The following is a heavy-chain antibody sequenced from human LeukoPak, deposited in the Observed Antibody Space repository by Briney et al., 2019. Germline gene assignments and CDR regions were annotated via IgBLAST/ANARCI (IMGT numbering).Heavy chain of an antibody. CDR2: IYTSGST. CDR1: GGSISSGSYY. D-gene: IGHD1-26*01. V-gene: IGHV4-61*02. CDR3: ARDRGLPWELLL. Sequence: LSLTCTVSGGSISSGSYYWSWIRQPAGKGLEWIGRIYTSGSTNYNPSLKSRVTISVDTSKKQFSLKLSSVTAADTAVYYCARDRGLPWELLLWGQGTLVTVSS. J-gene: IGHJ4*02.